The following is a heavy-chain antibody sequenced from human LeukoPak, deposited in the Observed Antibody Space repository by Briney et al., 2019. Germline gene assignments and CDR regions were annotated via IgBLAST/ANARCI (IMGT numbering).Heavy chain of an antibody. CDR2: IWYDGSNK. CDR3: ARSSYDILTGYYEYYFDY. V-gene: IGHV3-33*01. D-gene: IGHD3-9*01. Sequence: GRSLRLSCAASGFTLSSYGMHWVRQAPGKGLEWVAVIWYDGSNKYYADSVKGRFTISRDNSKNTLYLQMNSLRAEDTAVYYCARSSYDILTGYYEYYFDYWGQGTLVTVSS. J-gene: IGHJ4*02. CDR1: GFTLSSYG.